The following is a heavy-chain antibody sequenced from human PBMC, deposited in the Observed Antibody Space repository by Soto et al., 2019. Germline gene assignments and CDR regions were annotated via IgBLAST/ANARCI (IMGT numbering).Heavy chain of an antibody. Sequence: SQTLSLTCAISGDSVSSNSATLNWIRQSPSRGLEWLGRTYYRSKWYYDYAISVKGRITINPDTSRNQFSLQLSSVIPEATAVYYCGRAHLGTDRTFLEPFGPRGQGTLVTVSS. D-gene: IGHD1-1*01. CDR2: TYYRSKWYY. CDR1: GDSVSSNSAT. CDR3: GRAHLGTDRTFLEPFGP. V-gene: IGHV6-1*01. J-gene: IGHJ5*02.